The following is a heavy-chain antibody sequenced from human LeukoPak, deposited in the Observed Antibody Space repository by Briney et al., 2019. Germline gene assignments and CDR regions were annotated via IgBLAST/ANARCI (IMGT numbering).Heavy chain of an antibody. CDR3: AREPAAIPALEH. CDR1: GFTFSSYA. V-gene: IGHV3-30-3*01. D-gene: IGHD2-2*02. CDR2: ISYDGSNK. J-gene: IGHJ1*01. Sequence: GRSLRLSCAASGFTFSSYAMHWVRQAPGKGLEWVAVISYDGSNKYYADSVKGRFTISRDNAKNSLYLQMNSLRAEDTAVYYCAREPAAIPALEHWGQGTLVTVSS.